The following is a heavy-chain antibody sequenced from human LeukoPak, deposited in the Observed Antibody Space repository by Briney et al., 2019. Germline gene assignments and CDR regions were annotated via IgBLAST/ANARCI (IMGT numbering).Heavy chain of an antibody. CDR2: VDPEDGET. J-gene: IGHJ4*02. CDR1: GYIFNNYG. Sequence: ASVKVSCKASGYIFNNYGIGWVRQAPGKGLEWMGLVDPEDGETIYAEKFQGRVTITADTSTDTAYMELSSLRSEDTAVYYCATEASYYYDSSGYSSSFDYWGQGTLVTVSS. CDR3: ATEASYYYDSSGYSSSFDY. V-gene: IGHV1-69-2*01. D-gene: IGHD3-22*01.